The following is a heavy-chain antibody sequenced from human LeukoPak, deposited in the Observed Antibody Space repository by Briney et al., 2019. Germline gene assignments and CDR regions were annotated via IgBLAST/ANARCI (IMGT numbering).Heavy chain of an antibody. Sequence: ASVKVSCKASGYTFTGYYMHWVRQAPGQGLEWMGWINPNSGGTNYAQKFQGRVTMTRDTSISTAYMELSRLRSDDTAVYYCARCLEPDSMVRGVGYWGQGTLVTVSS. CDR3: ARCLEPDSMVRGVGY. CDR2: INPNSGGT. J-gene: IGHJ4*02. D-gene: IGHD3-10*01. CDR1: GYTFTGYY. V-gene: IGHV1-2*02.